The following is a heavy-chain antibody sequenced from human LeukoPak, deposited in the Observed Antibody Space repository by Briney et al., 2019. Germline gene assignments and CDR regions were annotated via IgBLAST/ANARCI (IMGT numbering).Heavy chain of an antibody. CDR3: AKDHLVGYFDGMDV. CDR1: GFTFDDYA. Sequence: PGGSLRLSCAASGFTFDDYAMHWVRQAPGKGLEWVSGISWNSGSIGYADSVKGRFTISRDNSKNTLYLQMNSLRAEDTAVYYCAKDHLVGYFDGMDVWGQGTTVTVSS. CDR2: ISWNSGSI. J-gene: IGHJ6*02. V-gene: IGHV3-9*01. D-gene: IGHD3-9*01.